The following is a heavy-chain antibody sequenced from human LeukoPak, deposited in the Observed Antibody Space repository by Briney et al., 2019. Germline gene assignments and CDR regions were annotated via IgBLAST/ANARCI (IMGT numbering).Heavy chain of an antibody. D-gene: IGHD3-10*01. CDR2: IYSSGST. CDR1: GGSISSYY. J-gene: IGHJ4*02. V-gene: IGHV4-59*01. CDR3: ARAYYYGSGSYGFDY. Sequence: SETLSLTCTVSGGSISSYYWSWIRQPPGKGLEWIGYIYSSGSTNYNPSLKSRLTISVDASKNQFSLKLTSVTAADTAVYYCARAYYYGSGSYGFDYWGQGTLVTVSS.